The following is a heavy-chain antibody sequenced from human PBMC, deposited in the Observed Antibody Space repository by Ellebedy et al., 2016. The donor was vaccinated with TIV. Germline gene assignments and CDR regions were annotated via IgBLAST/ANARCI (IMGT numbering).Heavy chain of an antibody. CDR3: ARCSIGSGLDY. J-gene: IGHJ4*02. Sequence: MPSETLSLTCAVYGGSFSGYYWSWIRQPPGKGLEWIGEINHSGSTNYNPSLKSRVTISVDTSKNQFSLKLSSVTAADTAVYHCARCSIGSGLDYWGQGTLVTVSS. CDR1: GGSFSGYY. V-gene: IGHV4-34*01. CDR2: INHSGST. D-gene: IGHD3-3*01.